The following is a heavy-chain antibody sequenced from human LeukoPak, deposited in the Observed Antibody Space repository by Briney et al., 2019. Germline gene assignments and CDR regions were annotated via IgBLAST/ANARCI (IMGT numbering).Heavy chain of an antibody. J-gene: IGHJ6*03. CDR2: IIPIFGTA. V-gene: IGHV1-69*06. CDR1: GGTFSSYA. D-gene: IGHD3-10*01. CDR3: ARGPRDYYGSGSRPFDYYYYYMDV. Sequence: SVKVSCKASGGTFSSYAISWVRQAPGQGLEWMGGIIPIFGTANYAQKFQGRVTITADKSTSTAYMELSSLRSEDTAVYYCARGPRDYYGSGSRPFDYYYYYMDVWGKGTTVTVSS.